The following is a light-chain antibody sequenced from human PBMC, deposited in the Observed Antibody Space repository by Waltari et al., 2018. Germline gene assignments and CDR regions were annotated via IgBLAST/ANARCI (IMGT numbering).Light chain of an antibody. J-gene: IGKJ3*01. CDR1: QGISSA. Sequence: AIQLTQSPFSLSASVGDRVTITCRASQGISSALAWYQQIPGKAPKLLIYDASTLESGVPSRFSGSGSGTDFTLTISSLQPEDFATYYCQQFNSYPHTFGPGTKVDIK. CDR3: QQFNSYPHT. CDR2: DAS. V-gene: IGKV1-13*02.